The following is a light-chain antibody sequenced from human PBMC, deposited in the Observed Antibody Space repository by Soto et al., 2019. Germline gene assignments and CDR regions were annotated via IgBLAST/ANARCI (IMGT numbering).Light chain of an antibody. J-gene: IGKJ3*01. CDR3: QQSYTIPS. CDR2: LAS. V-gene: IGKV1-39*01. Sequence: DIQMIQSPSSLSASVGDRVTITCRASQSISTYLNWYQQKPGRAPNLLIYLASSLQSGVPSRFSGSGSGTDFTLTISSLQPEDSATYYCQQSYTIPSFGPGTKVDIK. CDR1: QSISTY.